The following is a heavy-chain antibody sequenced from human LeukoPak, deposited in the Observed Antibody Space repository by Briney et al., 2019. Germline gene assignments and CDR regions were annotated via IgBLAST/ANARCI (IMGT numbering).Heavy chain of an antibody. J-gene: IGHJ4*02. V-gene: IGHV3-23*01. CDR3: ATQPYSGTSAPDY. CDR1: GFTFSSYA. Sequence: GGSLRLSCAASGFTFSSYAMSRVREAPGKGLEWVSAISGSGGSTYYADSVKGRFTISRDNSKNTLCLQMNSLRAEGTAVYYCATQPYSGTSAPDYWGQGTLVTVSS. D-gene: IGHD1-26*01. CDR2: ISGSGGST.